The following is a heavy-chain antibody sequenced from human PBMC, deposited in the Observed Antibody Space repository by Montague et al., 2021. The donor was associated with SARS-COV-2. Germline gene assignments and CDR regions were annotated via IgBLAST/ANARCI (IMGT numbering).Heavy chain of an antibody. D-gene: IGHD5-18*01. CDR1: SGSISSSDYY. CDR2: IYYSGST. V-gene: IGHV4-39*01. Sequence: SETLSLTCTVSSGSISSSDYYWGWIRQPPGKGLEWIGTIYYSGSTYYTPSLKSRVTISVDTSKNQFSLKLTSLTAADTAVYYCARSSGYNYDISYYGMDVWGQGTTVTVSS. J-gene: IGHJ6*02. CDR3: ARSSGYNYDISYYGMDV.